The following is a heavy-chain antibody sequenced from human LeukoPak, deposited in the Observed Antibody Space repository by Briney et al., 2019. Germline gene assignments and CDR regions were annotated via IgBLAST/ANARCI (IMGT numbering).Heavy chain of an antibody. V-gene: IGHV1-18*01. CDR2: ISGYNGST. J-gene: IGHJ6*02. CDR1: RYTFSSYG. Sequence: GASVKVSYKASRYTFSSYGISWVRRAPGQGLEWRGSISGYNGSTNYAQKLQGRVTMTTDTSTSTAYMELRSLRSDDTAVYYCARDVGKISMIVSTYYYGMDVWGQGTTVTVSS. D-gene: IGHD3-22*01. CDR3: ARDVGKISMIVSTYYYGMDV.